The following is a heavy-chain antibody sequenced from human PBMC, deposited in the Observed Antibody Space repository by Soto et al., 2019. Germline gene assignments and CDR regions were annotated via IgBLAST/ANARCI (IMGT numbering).Heavy chain of an antibody. V-gene: IGHV3-23*01. CDR2: IGPGGDT. J-gene: IGHJ4*02. D-gene: IGHD6-19*01. Sequence: EVQLLESGGGLVQPGGSLRLSCAASGFTFSSYAMSWVRQAPGKGLEWVSAIGPGGDTYYADSVKGRFTISRDNSKNTLYLQMNSLRADDTSVYYCTRGMKTIGWQYWGQGTPVTVSS. CDR3: TRGMKTIGWQY. CDR1: GFTFSSYA.